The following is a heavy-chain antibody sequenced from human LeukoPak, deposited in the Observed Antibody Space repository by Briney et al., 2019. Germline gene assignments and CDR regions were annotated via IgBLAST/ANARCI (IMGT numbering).Heavy chain of an antibody. D-gene: IGHD2-2*01. V-gene: IGHV1-18*01. J-gene: IGHJ4*02. CDR1: GYTFTSYG. CDR2: ISAYNANT. CDR3: ARYCSSTSCPKDFDY. Sequence: ASVKVSCKASGYTFTSYGISWVRQAPGQGLEWMGWISAYNANTNYAQNLQGRVTMTTDTSTSTAYMELRSLRSDDTAVYYCARYCSSTSCPKDFDYWGQGTLVTVSS.